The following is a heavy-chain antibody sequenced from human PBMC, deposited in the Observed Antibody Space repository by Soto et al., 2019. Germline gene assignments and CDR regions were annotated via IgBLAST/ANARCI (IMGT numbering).Heavy chain of an antibody. D-gene: IGHD1-26*01. Sequence: EVQLVESGGGLILPGGSLRLSCAASGFTFNTHWMHWVRQAPGKGLVWVSRINSDGSITDYADSVKGRFSISTDNPTNSFYLEMISLSPEERAVYYCARARTSVGAAAKGDFWGQGTLVTVSS. CDR3: ARARTSVGAAAKGDF. J-gene: IGHJ4*02. CDR1: GFTFNTHW. CDR2: INSDGSIT. V-gene: IGHV3-74*01.